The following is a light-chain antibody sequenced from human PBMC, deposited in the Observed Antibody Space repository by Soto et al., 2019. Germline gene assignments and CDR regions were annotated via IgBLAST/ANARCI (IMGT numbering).Light chain of an antibody. CDR3: TSYGGRDNLI. CDR2: EVN. Sequence: QSVLTQPTSASGSPGQSVTISCTGTSSDIGAYNYVSWFQQHPGEAPKLIISEVNKWPSGVPNRFSGSKSGNTAALTVSGLQAEDEADYYCTSYGGRDNLIFGGGTKVTVL. V-gene: IGLV2-8*01. J-gene: IGLJ2*01. CDR1: SSDIGAYNY.